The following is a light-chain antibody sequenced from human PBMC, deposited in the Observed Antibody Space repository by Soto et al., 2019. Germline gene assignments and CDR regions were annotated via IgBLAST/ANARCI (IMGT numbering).Light chain of an antibody. J-gene: IGKJ4*01. CDR2: GTS. CDR3: QQADRFPVT. CDR1: QGISRW. V-gene: IGKV1-12*01. Sequence: DIQMTQSPSSVSASVGDRVTISCRASQGISRWLAWYQQKPGKAPKLLIYGTSSLQSEVPSRFSGSGSGTDFILPSSSLQPEDSATYFCQQADRFPVTFGGGTKVEIK.